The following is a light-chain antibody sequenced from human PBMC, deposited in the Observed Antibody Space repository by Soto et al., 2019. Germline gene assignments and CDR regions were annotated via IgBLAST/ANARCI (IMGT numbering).Light chain of an antibody. J-gene: IGKJ1*01. V-gene: IGKV1-5*03. CDR1: QSISSW. CDR3: KQYNSYPLT. CDR2: KAS. Sequence: DIQMTQSPSTLSSSVGDRVTSTCRASQSISSWLAWYQQKPGKAPKLLIYKASSLESGVTSRISGSGSGTEFTLTISSLQPDDFATYYCKQYNSYPLTFGQGTKVEI.